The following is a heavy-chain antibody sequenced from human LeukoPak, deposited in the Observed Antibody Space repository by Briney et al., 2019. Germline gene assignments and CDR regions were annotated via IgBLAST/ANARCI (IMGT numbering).Heavy chain of an antibody. CDR3: AAVLYYYDRAKLGEVDY. Sequence: SVKVSPKASGFTFTSSAMEWVRQARGQRLEWIGWLVVGSGNTNYAQKFQERVTINSDMSTSTPYMALSNLRSKRTAVYYCAAVLYYYDRAKLGEVDYWGAGTLCTVSS. CDR1: GFTFTSSA. D-gene: IGHD3-22*01. J-gene: IGHJ4*02. CDR2: LVVGSGNT. V-gene: IGHV1-58*02.